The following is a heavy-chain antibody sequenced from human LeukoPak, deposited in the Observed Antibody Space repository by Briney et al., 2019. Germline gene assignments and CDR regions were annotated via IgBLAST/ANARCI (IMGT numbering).Heavy chain of an antibody. CDR2: ISAYNGNT. CDR3: ARDYDYYDSSGYPPYNWSDP. Sequence: ASVKVSCKASGYTFTSYGISWVRQAPGQGLEWMGWISAYNGNTNYAQKLQGRVTMTTDTSTSTAYMELRSLRSDDTAVYYCARDYDYYDSSGYPPYNWSDPWGQGTLVTVSS. CDR1: GYTFTSYG. D-gene: IGHD3-22*01. V-gene: IGHV1-18*01. J-gene: IGHJ5*02.